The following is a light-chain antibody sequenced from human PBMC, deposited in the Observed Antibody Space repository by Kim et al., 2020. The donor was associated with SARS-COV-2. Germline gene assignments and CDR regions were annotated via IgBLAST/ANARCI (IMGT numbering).Light chain of an antibody. CDR1: QVISTS. V-gene: IGKV1-16*01. J-gene: IGKJ1*01. Sequence: ASVGDRVTITCRASQVISTSLALFQLKPGIAPKTLIFAASSLRSGVPSRFSGTGSGTDFTLTISSLQPVDFATYYCQQFSAYPRTFGQGTKVIIK. CDR2: AAS. CDR3: QQFSAYPRT.